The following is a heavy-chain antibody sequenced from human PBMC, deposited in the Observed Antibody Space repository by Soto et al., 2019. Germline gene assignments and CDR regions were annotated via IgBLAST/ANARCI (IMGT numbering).Heavy chain of an antibody. J-gene: IGHJ4*02. CDR2: INPNSGGT. CDR3: ARVDSSGWSIIDY. D-gene: IGHD6-19*01. Sequence: GSVKVCFKSSVYTFTGYYMHLVRQAPGQGLEWMGWINPNSGGTNYAQKFQGRVTMTRDTSISTAYMELSRLRSDDTAVYYCARVDSSGWSIIDYWGQGTMVTVSS. CDR1: VYTFTGYY. V-gene: IGHV1-2*02.